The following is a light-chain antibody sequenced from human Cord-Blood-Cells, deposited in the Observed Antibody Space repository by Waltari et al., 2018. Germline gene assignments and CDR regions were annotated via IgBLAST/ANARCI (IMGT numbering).Light chain of an antibody. CDR3: NARDSSGNHEV. CDR2: GKN. CDR1: SLRSYY. Sequence: SSELTQDPAVSVALGQTVRITCQGDSLRSYYASGYQEKQGPDPVPVIYGKNNRPSGIPDRFSGSSYRNTASLTITGAQAEDEADYYCNARDSSGNHEVFGGGTKLTVL. V-gene: IGLV3-19*01. J-gene: IGLJ2*01.